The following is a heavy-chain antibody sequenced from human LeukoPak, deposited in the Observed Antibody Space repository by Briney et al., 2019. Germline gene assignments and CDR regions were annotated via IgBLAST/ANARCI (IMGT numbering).Heavy chain of an antibody. CDR1: GYTFTGYY. J-gene: IGHJ3*02. D-gene: IGHD1-26*01. CDR3: AREGWERQEEAFDI. Sequence: ASVKVSCKASGYTFTGYYMHWVRQAPGQGLEWMGWINPNSGGTNYAQKFQGRVTMTRDTSISTAYRELSRLRSDDTAVYYCAREGWERQEEAFDIWGQGTMVTVSS. V-gene: IGHV1-2*02. CDR2: INPNSGGT.